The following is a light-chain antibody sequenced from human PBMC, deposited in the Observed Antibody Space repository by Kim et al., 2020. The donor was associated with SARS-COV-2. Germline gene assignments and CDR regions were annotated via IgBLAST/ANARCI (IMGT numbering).Light chain of an antibody. CDR1: RSDVGSYNR. Sequence: QSDLTQPPSVSGSPGQSVTISCTGTRSDVGSYNRVSWYQQSPGTAPKVMIYEVTNRPSGVPNRFSGSKSGNTASLTISGLQAEDEADYYCSSYTSSSTVVFGGGTQLTVL. CDR2: EVT. V-gene: IGLV2-18*02. CDR3: SSYTSSSTVV. J-gene: IGLJ2*01.